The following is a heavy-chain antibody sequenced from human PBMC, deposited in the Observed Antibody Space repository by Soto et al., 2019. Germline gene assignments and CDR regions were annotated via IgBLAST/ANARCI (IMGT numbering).Heavy chain of an antibody. CDR1: GGSISSYY. J-gene: IGHJ5*02. D-gene: IGHD4-4*01. Sequence: SETLSLTCTVSGGSISSYYWSWIRQPPGKGLEWIGYIYYSGSTNYNPSLKSRVTISVDTSKNQFSLKLSSVTAADTAVYYCARDDEVTGKGWFDPWGQGTLVTVSS. CDR2: IYYSGST. CDR3: ARDDEVTGKGWFDP. V-gene: IGHV4-59*01.